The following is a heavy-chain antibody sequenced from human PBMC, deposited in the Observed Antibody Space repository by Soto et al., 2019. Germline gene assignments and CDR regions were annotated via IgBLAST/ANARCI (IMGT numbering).Heavy chain of an antibody. CDR3: ARDPFLRLGEPQYGMDV. Sequence: ASVKVSCKASGYTFTSYGISWVRQAPGQGLDWMGWISAYNGNTKYAQDLQGRVTITADESTSTAYMELSSLRSEDTAVYYCARDPFLRLGEPQYGMDVWGQGTTVTVSS. V-gene: IGHV1-18*01. D-gene: IGHD3-16*01. CDR2: ISAYNGNT. CDR1: GYTFTSYG. J-gene: IGHJ6*02.